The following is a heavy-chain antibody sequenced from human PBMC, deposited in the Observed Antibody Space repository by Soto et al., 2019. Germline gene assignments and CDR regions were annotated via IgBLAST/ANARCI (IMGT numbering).Heavy chain of an antibody. J-gene: IGHJ3*02. V-gene: IGHV1-18*01. CDR1: GYTFTSYG. CDR3: ARDSPRGYSGYDPGGRAFDI. D-gene: IGHD5-12*01. CDR2: ISAHNGNT. Sequence: SSVKVSCKASGYTFTSYGISWLRQAPGQGLEWMGWISAHNGNTNYAQKHQGRVTMTTDTSTSTAYMELRSLRSDDTAVYYCARDSPRGYSGYDPGGRAFDIWGQGTMVTVSS.